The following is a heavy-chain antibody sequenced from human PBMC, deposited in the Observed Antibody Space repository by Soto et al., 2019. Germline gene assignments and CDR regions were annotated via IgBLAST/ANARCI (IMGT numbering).Heavy chain of an antibody. CDR3: ARGFDSSSWYYFDY. CDR1: GFTFSSYG. D-gene: IGHD6-13*01. CDR2: IWYDGSNK. J-gene: IGHJ4*02. V-gene: IGHV3-33*01. Sequence: GGSLRLSCAASGFTFSSYGMHWVRQAPGKGLEWVAVIWYDGSNKYYADSVKGRFTISRDNSKNTLYLLMNSLRAEDTAVYYCARGFDSSSWYYFDYWGQGTLVTVSS.